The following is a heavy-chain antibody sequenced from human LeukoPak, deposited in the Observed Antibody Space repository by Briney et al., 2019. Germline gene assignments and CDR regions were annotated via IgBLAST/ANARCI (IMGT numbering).Heavy chain of an antibody. D-gene: IGHD3-22*01. V-gene: IGHV3-33*01. J-gene: IGHJ4*02. CDR2: IWYDGSNT. Sequence: GGSLRLSCVASGFTFSSYGMRWVRQAPGKGLEWVAVIWYDGSNTYYADSVKGRFTISRDNSKNTLYLQMNGLRAEDTAVYYCARDYLYYYDTSNLDHWGQGTLVTVSS. CDR3: ARDYLYYYDTSNLDH. CDR1: GFTFSSYG.